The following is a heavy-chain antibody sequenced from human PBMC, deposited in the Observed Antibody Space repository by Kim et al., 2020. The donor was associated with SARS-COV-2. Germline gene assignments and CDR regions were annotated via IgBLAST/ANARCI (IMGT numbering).Heavy chain of an antibody. J-gene: IGHJ4*02. CDR3: ARVGVLRYFDWLSAGVDY. CDR1: GGSFSGYY. CDR2: INHSGST. V-gene: IGHV4-34*01. D-gene: IGHD3-9*01. Sequence: SETLSLTCAVYGGSFSGYYWSWIRQPPGKGLEWIGEINHSGSTNYNPSLKSRVTISVDTSKNQFSLKLSSVTAADTAVYYCARVGVLRYFDWLSAGVDYWGQGTLVTVSS.